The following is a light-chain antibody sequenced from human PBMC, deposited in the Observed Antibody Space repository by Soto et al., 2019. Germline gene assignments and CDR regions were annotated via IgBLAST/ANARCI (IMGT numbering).Light chain of an antibody. Sequence: DIQMTQSPSSLSASVGDRVTITCRASQAIINYLAWYQQKPGKPPKLLIYAASTLQSGVPSRFSGSGSGTDFTLTISSLQPEDVATYYCQKYNSAPPTFGQGTKVEIK. CDR3: QKYNSAPPT. CDR2: AAS. CDR1: QAIINY. J-gene: IGKJ1*01. V-gene: IGKV1-27*01.